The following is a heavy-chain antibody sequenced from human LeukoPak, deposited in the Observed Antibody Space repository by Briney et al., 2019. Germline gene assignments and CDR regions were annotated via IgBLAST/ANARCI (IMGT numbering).Heavy chain of an antibody. J-gene: IGHJ3*02. CDR3: TTDLLIGDAFDI. V-gene: IGHV3-15*04. CDR1: GFTFSNAW. CDR2: IESKTDGGTT. D-gene: IGHD2-21*01. Sequence: GGSLRLSCAASGFTFSNAWMSWVRQAPGKGLEWVGRIESKTDGGTTDYAAPVKGRFTISRDDSKNTLYLQMNSLKTEDTAVYYCTTDLLIGDAFDIWGQGTMVTVSS.